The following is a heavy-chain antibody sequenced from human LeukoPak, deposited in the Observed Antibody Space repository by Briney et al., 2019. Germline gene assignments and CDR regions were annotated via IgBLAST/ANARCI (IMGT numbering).Heavy chain of an antibody. CDR3: ARGPEV. Sequence: PGGSLRLSCAASGFTFSNYAMTWVRQAPGKGLEWVSGITNSGDTTYYADSVKGRFTISRDDSKNNLYLQMNSLRAEDTAVYYCARGPEVWGQGTLVTVSS. CDR1: GFTFSNYA. J-gene: IGHJ4*02. V-gene: IGHV3-23*01. CDR2: ITNSGDTT.